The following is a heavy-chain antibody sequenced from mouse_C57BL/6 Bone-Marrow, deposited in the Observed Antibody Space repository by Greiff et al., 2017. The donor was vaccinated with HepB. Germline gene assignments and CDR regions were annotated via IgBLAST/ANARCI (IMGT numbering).Heavy chain of an antibody. Sequence: VQLQQSGAELVKPGASVKISCKASGYAFSSYWMNWVKQRPGKGLEWIGQIYPGDGDTNYNGKFKGKATLTADKSSSTAYMQLSSLTSEDSAVYFCARAPSYYGSLDYWGQGTTLTVSS. J-gene: IGHJ2*01. D-gene: IGHD1-1*01. CDR3: ARAPSYYGSLDY. CDR2: IYPGDGDT. CDR1: GYAFSSYW. V-gene: IGHV1-80*01.